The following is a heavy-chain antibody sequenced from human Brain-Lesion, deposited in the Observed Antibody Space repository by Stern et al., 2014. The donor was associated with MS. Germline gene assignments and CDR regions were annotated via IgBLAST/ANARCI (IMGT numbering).Heavy chain of an antibody. J-gene: IGHJ4*02. CDR3: ARHDSVPRPSQLYSARDRGPGYFDY. CDR1: GGSISSSTYY. CDR2: IYYSGFT. V-gene: IGHV4-39*01. D-gene: IGHD1-26*01. Sequence: QLQLQESGPGLVKPSETLSLTCTVSGGSISSSTYYWAWIRQPPGKGLEWIGNIYYSGFTYYNPSLKSRVTISVDMSKNQFSLKLSSVTAADTDIYYCARHDSVPRPSQLYSARDRGPGYFDYWGQGTLVTVSS.